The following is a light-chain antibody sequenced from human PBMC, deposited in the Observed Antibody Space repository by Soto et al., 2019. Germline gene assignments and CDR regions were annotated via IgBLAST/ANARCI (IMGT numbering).Light chain of an antibody. Sequence: QSALTQPPSASGTPGQRVTISCFGGSSNIGSNSVYWYQQLPGTAPKLLIYRNNQRPSGVPDRFSGSKSGTSASLAISGLRSEDEADYYCATWDGSLSGRVFGGGTKLTVL. CDR2: RNN. J-gene: IGLJ3*02. CDR3: ATWDGSLSGRV. V-gene: IGLV1-47*01. CDR1: SSNIGSNS.